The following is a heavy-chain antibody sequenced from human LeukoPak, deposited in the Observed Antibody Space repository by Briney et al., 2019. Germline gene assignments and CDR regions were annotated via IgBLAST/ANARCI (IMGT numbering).Heavy chain of an antibody. D-gene: IGHD2-15*01. CDR1: GFTFSSYA. Sequence: GRSLRLSCAAPGFTFSSYAMHWVRQAPGKGLEWVAVISYDGSNKYYADSVKGRFTISRDSSKNTLYLQMNSLRAEDTAVYYCARDLGYCSGGSCYGIDYWGQGTLVTVSS. V-gene: IGHV3-30*04. CDR2: ISYDGSNK. CDR3: ARDLGYCSGGSCYGIDY. J-gene: IGHJ4*02.